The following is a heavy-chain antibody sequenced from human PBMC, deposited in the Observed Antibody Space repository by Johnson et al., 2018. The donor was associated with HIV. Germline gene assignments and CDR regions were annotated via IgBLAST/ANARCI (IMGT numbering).Heavy chain of an antibody. CDR3: ARGRPASRGYFGWI. CDR1: GFTFSNAW. V-gene: IGHV3-23*04. J-gene: IGHJ3*02. CDR2: ISGSGGST. Sequence: VQLVESGGGVVQPGRSLRLSCAASGFTFSNAWMNWVRQAPGKGLEWVSAISGSGGSTYYADSVKGRFTISRDNSKNTLYLQLNSLRAEDTAVYYCARGRPASRGYFGWIWGQGTRVTVSS. D-gene: IGHD3-22*01.